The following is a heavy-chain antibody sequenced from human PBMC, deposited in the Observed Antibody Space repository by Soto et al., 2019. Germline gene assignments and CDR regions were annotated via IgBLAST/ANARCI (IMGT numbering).Heavy chain of an antibody. V-gene: IGHV1-3*01. CDR3: ARDLWHYGSGRSYYYYGMDV. CDR1: GYTFTSYA. D-gene: IGHD3-10*01. CDR2: INAGNGNT. J-gene: IGHJ6*02. Sequence: ASVKVSCKASGYTFTSYAMHWVRQAPGQRLEWMGWINAGNGNTKYSQKFQGRVTITRDTSASTAYMKLSSLRSEDTAVYYCARDLWHYGSGRSYYYYGMDVWGQGTTVTVSS.